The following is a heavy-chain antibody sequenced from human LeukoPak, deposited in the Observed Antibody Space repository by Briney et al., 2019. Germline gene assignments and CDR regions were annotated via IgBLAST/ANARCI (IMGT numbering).Heavy chain of an antibody. CDR2: IRYDGGNK. Sequence: PGGSLRLSCAASGFTFSSYGMHWVRQAPGKGLEWVAFIRYDGGNKYYADSVKGRFTISRDNSKNTLYLQMNSLRAEDTAVYYCGYGDYRAPNWFDPWGQGTLVTVSS. D-gene: IGHD4-17*01. CDR3: GYGDYRAPNWFDP. CDR1: GFTFSSYG. J-gene: IGHJ5*02. V-gene: IGHV3-30*02.